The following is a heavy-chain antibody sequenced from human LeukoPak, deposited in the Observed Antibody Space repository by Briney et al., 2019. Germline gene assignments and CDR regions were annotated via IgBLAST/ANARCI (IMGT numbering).Heavy chain of an antibody. CDR3: ARLRRYNIVVITYFDY. J-gene: IGHJ4*02. CDR1: GFTFSSYW. CDR2: IKQDGSEK. Sequence: GGSLRLSCAASGFTFSSYWMSWVRQAPAKGLEWVANIKQDGSEKYYVDSVKGRFTISRDNAKNSLYLQMNSLRAEDTAVYYCARLRRYNIVVITYFDYWGQGTLVTVSS. D-gene: IGHD3-22*01. V-gene: IGHV3-7*01.